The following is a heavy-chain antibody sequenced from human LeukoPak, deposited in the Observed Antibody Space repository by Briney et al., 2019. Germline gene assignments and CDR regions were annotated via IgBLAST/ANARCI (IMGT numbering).Heavy chain of an antibody. V-gene: IGHV3-9*01. CDR3: AKAETGYSSGTDDAFDI. Sequence: GRSLRLSCAASGFTFDDYAMHWVRQAPGKGLEWVSGISWNSGSIGYADSVKGRFTISRDNAKNSLYLQMNSLRAEDTALYYCAKAETGYSSGTDDAFDIWGQGTMVIVSS. D-gene: IGHD6-19*01. J-gene: IGHJ3*02. CDR2: ISWNSGSI. CDR1: GFTFDDYA.